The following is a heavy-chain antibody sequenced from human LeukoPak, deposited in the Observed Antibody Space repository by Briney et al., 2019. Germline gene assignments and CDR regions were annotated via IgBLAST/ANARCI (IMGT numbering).Heavy chain of an antibody. J-gene: IGHJ3*02. CDR1: GGSFSGYY. Sequence: SETLSLTCAVYGGSFSGYYWSWIRQPPGKGLEWIGEINHSGSTNYNPSLKSRVTISVDTSKSQFSLKLSSVTAADTAVYYCAGFTYYDILTGHDAFDIWGQGTMVTVSS. D-gene: IGHD3-9*01. V-gene: IGHV4-34*01. CDR2: INHSGST. CDR3: AGFTYYDILTGHDAFDI.